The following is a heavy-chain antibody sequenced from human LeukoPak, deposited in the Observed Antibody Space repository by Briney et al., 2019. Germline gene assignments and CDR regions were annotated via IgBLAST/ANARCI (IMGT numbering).Heavy chain of an antibody. Sequence: SETLSLTCTIPGGPISGYYWSWIRQPAGKALEWICRIYSSGNTIYNPSLESRVTMSVDTSNSQFSLKLSSVTAADTAVYYCARDGGIASSGLYYYYGMDVWGQGTAVTVSS. CDR2: IYSSGNT. CDR3: ARDGGIASSGLYYYYGMDV. V-gene: IGHV4-4*07. CDR1: GGPISGYY. D-gene: IGHD6-13*01. J-gene: IGHJ6*02.